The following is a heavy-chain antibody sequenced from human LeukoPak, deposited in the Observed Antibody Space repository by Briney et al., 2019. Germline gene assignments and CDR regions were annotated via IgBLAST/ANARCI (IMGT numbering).Heavy chain of an antibody. CDR3: ATAKTGYYYYGMDV. CDR2: FDPEDGET. J-gene: IGHJ6*02. V-gene: IGHV1-24*01. Sequence: GASVKLSFTFSGYTLTELSMHWVRQAPGKGLEWMGGFDPEDGETIYAQKFQGRVTMTEDTSTDTAYMELSSLRSEDTAVYYCATAKTGYYYYGMDVWGQGTTVTVSS. CDR1: GYTLTELS.